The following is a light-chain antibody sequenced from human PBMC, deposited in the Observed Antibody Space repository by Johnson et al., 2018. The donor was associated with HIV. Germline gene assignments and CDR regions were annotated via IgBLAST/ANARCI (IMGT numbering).Light chain of an antibody. V-gene: IGLV1-51*01. Sequence: QSVLTQPPSVSAAPGQKVTISCSGSNSNIGDNYVSWYQQVPGTAPKLLIYDNTKRPSGIPDRFSGSKSGTSATLGITGLQTGDEADYCCGTWDSSLRTGFFGTGTQVTVL. CDR2: DNT. CDR3: GTWDSSLRTGF. CDR1: NSNIGDNY. J-gene: IGLJ1*01.